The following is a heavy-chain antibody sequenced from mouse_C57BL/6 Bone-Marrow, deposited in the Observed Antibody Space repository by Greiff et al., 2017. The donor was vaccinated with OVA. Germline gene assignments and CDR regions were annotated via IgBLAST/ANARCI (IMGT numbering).Heavy chain of an antibody. J-gene: IGHJ4*01. Sequence: QVQLQQSGPELVRPGTSVKVSCKASGYAFTNYLIEWVKQRPGQGLEWIGYIYPRDGSTKYNEKFKGKATLTADKSSSTAYMQLNSLTSEDSAVYFCARYLGILPSDAMDYWGQGTSVTVSS. D-gene: IGHD1-1*01. CDR1: GYAFTNYL. CDR3: ARYLGILPSDAMDY. CDR2: IYPRDGST. V-gene: IGHV1-54*01.